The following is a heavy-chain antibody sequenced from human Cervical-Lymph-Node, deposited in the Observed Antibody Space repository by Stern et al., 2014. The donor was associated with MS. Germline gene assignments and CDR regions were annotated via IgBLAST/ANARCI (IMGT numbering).Heavy chain of an antibody. D-gene: IGHD6-13*01. CDR1: GFSFSRYA. CDR3: ASAYSSSHYYFDY. J-gene: IGHJ4*02. V-gene: IGHV3-33*01. CDR2: ILYDGSNP. Sequence: VQLVESGGGVVQPGRSLRLSCAASGFSFSRYAMHWVRQAPGKGLEWVALILYDGSNPYYADYVTGRFTSSRDNFKNTLYLQMNSLRAEDTAVYYCASAYSSSHYYFDYWGQGTLVTVSS.